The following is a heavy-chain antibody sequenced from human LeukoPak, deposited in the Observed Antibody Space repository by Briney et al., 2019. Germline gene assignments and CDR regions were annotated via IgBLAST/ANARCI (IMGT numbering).Heavy chain of an antibody. D-gene: IGHD3-10*01. CDR3: ARVSWPGRGSRFDP. CDR1: GGSFSGYY. CDR2: INHSGST. V-gene: IGHV4-34*01. Sequence: SETLSLTCAVYGGSFSGYYWSWIRQPPGKGLEWIGEINHSGSTNYNPSLKNRVSISVDTSKHQVSLKLSSVTAADTAVYYCARVSWPGRGSRFDPWGQGTLVTVSS. J-gene: IGHJ5*02.